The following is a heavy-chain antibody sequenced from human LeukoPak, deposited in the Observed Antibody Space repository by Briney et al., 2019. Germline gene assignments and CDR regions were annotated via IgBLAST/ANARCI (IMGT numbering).Heavy chain of an antibody. CDR1: GFTFDDYG. V-gene: IGHV3-20*04. D-gene: IGHD1-26*01. CDR2: INWNGGST. Sequence: GGSLRLSCAASGFTFDDYGMSWVRQAPGKGLEWVSGINWNGGSTGYADSVKGRFTISRDNAKNSLYLQMNSLRAEDTAVYYCAKDSQFWGWELSYFDYWGQGTLVTVSS. J-gene: IGHJ4*02. CDR3: AKDSQFWGWELSYFDY.